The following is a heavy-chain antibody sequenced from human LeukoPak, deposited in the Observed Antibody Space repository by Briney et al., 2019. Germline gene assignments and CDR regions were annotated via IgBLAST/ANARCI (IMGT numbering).Heavy chain of an antibody. V-gene: IGHV4-59*08. CDR3: GRFFWTTSKCLDY. CDR1: GGSISGYY. Sequence: SETLSLTCTVSGGSISGYYWSWIRQPPGKGLEWIGYICHSGSTIYNPSLKSRFTMSVDPSKNQFSLKLSSVTAADTAVYYCGRFFWTTSKCLDYWGQGTVVTVSS. J-gene: IGHJ4*02. D-gene: IGHD3/OR15-3a*01. CDR2: ICHSGST.